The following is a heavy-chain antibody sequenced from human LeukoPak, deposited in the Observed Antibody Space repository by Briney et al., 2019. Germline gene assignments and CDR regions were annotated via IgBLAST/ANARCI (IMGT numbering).Heavy chain of an antibody. CDR2: INPSCGST. CDR1: GYTFTSYY. V-gene: IGHV1-46*01. CDR3: ARGGDYEITGLYYYGMDV. Sequence: GASVKVSCKSSGYTFTSYYMHWVRQAPGQGLEWMGIINPSCGSTIYAQKFQGRLTMTRDTSTSTVYMELSSLRSEDTAVYYCARGGDYEITGLYYYGMDVWGQGTTVTVSS. J-gene: IGHJ6*02. D-gene: IGHD4-17*01.